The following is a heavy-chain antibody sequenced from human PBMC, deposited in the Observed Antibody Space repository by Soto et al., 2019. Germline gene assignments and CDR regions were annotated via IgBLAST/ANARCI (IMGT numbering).Heavy chain of an antibody. V-gene: IGHV3-21*01. D-gene: IGHD3-22*01. J-gene: IGHJ4*01. CDR1: GFTFSSYR. Sequence: EVQLVESGGGLVKPGGSLRLSCAASGFTFSSYRMNWVRQAPGKGLEWVSSISSSSSYIYYADSVKGRFTISRDNAENSLYLQMNSLRAEDTVVYYCARGNYDRSGYWEHFDYWGQGTLVTGS. CDR3: ARGNYDRSGYWEHFDY. CDR2: ISSSSSYI.